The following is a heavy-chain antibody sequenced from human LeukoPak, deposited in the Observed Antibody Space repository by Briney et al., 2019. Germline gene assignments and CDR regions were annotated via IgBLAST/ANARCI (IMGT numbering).Heavy chain of an antibody. CDR3: ARGVIVRGVISWFDP. D-gene: IGHD3-10*01. CDR2: IIPIFGTA. Sequence: SVKVSCKASGGTFSSYAISWVRQAPGQGLEWMGGIIPIFGTANYAQKFQGRVTITADESTSTAYMELSSLRSEDTAVYYCARGVIVRGVISWFDPWGQGTLVTVSS. CDR1: GGTFSSYA. V-gene: IGHV1-69*13. J-gene: IGHJ5*02.